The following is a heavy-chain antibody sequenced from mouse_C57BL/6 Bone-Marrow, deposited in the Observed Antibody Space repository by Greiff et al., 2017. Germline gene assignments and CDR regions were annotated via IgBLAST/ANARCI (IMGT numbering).Heavy chain of an antibody. D-gene: IGHD1-1*01. J-gene: IGHJ2*01. CDR3: AGYGSSYENY. CDR2: IYPGDGDT. CDR1: GYAFSSSW. V-gene: IGHV1-82*01. Sequence: VQLQQSGPELVKPGASVKISCKASGYAFSSSWMNWVKQRPGKGLEWIGRIYPGDGDTNYNGKFKGKATLTADKSSSTAYMQLSSLTSEDSAVYFCAGYGSSYENYWGQGTTRTVSS.